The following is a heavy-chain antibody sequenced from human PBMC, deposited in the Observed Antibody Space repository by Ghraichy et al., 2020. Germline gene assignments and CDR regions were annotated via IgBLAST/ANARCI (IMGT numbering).Heavy chain of an antibody. D-gene: IGHD2-2*01. CDR3: TTPFPGLPAAYDY. J-gene: IGHJ4*02. CDR1: GFTFSNAW. CDR2: IKSKTDGGTT. V-gene: IGHV3-15*07. Sequence: GGSLRLSCAASGFTFSNAWMNWVRQAPGKGLEWVGRIKSKTDGGTTDYAAPVKGRFTISRDDSKNTLYLQMNSLKTEDTAVYYCTTPFPGLPAAYDYWGQGTLVTVSS.